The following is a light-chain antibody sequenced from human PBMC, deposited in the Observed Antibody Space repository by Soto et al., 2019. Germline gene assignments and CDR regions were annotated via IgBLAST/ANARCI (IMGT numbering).Light chain of an antibody. J-gene: IGLJ2*01. V-gene: IGLV2-14*01. CDR2: DVS. Sequence: QSALTQPASVSGSPGQSITISCTGTSSDVGGYNYVSWYQQHPGKAPKLMIYDVSNRPSGVSNRFSGSKSGNTASLTISGLQAXDXADYYCSSYTSSSTLVVFGGGTKLTVL. CDR1: SSDVGGYNY. CDR3: SSYTSSSTLVV.